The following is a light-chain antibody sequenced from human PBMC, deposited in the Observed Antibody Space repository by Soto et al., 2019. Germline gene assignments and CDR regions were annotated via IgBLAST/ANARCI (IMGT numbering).Light chain of an antibody. Sequence: DIHMTQSPSTLSGSVGYRFTITCRASQSISNRLAWYQQKPGKGPDLLIYDGSSLRGGVPSRLSGSGSGTEFTLIISSMKPDDFSTYYCQQYHSYCTFGQGTKVDIK. J-gene: IGKJ2*01. CDR3: QQYHSYCT. CDR2: DGS. V-gene: IGKV1-5*01. CDR1: QSISNR.